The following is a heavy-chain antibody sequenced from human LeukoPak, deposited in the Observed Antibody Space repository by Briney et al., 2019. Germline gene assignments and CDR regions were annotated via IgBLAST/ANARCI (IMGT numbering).Heavy chain of an antibody. Sequence: QPRGSLSPLPSASGLTLGPVVLGSGRQAPGGGLEWVSLISYSGANSYYTDSVRGRFTISRDNSKDTLFLQMNSLRAEDTAIYYFAADMPCAYWGQGTMVTVSS. D-gene: IGHD2-2*01. CDR2: ISYSGANS. V-gene: IGHV3-23*01. CDR3: AADMPCAY. CDR1: GLTLGPVV. J-gene: IGHJ4*01.